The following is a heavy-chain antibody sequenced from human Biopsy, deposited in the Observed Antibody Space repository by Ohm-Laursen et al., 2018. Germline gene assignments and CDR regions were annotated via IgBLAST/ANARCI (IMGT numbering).Heavy chain of an antibody. CDR2: VFYSGTT. CDR1: GSSIRTFDYY. V-gene: IGHV4-39*01. J-gene: IGHJ4*01. D-gene: IGHD3-10*01. CDR3: ARIYFYGLGSSDFFFDA. Sequence: SETLSLTCSVSGSSIRTFDYYWGWVRQPPGKGLEWIGCVFYSGTTYYNPSLKRRVTISQDESNNQFSLTLASVTARDTADYYCARIYFYGLGSSDFFFDAWGHGTPVAVSS.